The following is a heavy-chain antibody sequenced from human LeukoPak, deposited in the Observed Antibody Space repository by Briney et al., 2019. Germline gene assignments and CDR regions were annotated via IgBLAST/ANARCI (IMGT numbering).Heavy chain of an antibody. CDR3: ARARHGILTGYYLDY. D-gene: IGHD3-9*01. CDR2: TWYDGSNK. J-gene: IGHJ4*02. V-gene: IGHV3-33*08. Sequence: GGSLRLSCAASGFTFSNYAMNWVRQAPGKGLEWVAVTWYDGSNKYYAESVKGRFTISRDNSKDTLYLQMSSLRAEDTAVYYCARARHGILTGYYLDYWGQGTLVTVSS. CDR1: GFTFSNYA.